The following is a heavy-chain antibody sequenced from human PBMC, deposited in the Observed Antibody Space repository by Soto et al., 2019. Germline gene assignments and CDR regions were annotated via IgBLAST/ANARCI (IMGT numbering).Heavy chain of an antibody. D-gene: IGHD5-18*01. CDR3: ARASPFLRGFNYAPIHL. J-gene: IGHJ4*02. V-gene: IGHV4-4*07. CDR2: IYSSGSA. Sequence: QVRLQESGPGLVRDSETMSLTCTVSRGSISGYFWTWIRQPAGKGLERIGRIYSSGSANYNASLESRATMAVETSNNHFYLTRTSVTAADTAIYYCARASPFLRGFNYAPIHLWGPGILVAVSS. CDR1: RGSISGYF.